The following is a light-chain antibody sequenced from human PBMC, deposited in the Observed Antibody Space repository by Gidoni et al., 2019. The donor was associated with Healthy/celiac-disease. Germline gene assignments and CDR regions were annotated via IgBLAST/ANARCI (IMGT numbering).Light chain of an antibody. V-gene: IGLV2-23*02. CDR1: SSDVGSYNL. CDR3: CSYAGSSTWV. CDR2: EVS. J-gene: IGLJ3*02. Sequence: QSALTQPASVSGSPGQSITISCTGTSSDVGSYNLVPWYQQHPGKATKLMIYEVSTRPSGVSNRFSGSKSGNTASLTISGLQAEDEADYYCCSYAGSSTWVFGGGTKLTVL.